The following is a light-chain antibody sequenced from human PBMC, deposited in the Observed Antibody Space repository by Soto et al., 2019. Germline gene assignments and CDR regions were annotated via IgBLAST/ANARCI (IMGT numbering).Light chain of an antibody. CDR3: QQRYSTPSIT. CDR1: QSISSY. Sequence: DIQMTQSPSSLSASVGDRVTITCRASQSISSYLNWYQQKPGKAPKLLIYAASSLQSGVPSRFSGSGSWTDFTLTISSLQPEDFATYYCQQRYSTPSITFGQGTRLEIK. J-gene: IGKJ5*01. CDR2: AAS. V-gene: IGKV1-39*01.